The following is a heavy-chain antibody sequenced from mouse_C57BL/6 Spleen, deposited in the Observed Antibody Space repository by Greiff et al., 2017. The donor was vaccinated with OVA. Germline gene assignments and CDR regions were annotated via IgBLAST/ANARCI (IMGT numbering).Heavy chain of an antibody. CDR3: ARSSHYYGSSLFDY. Sequence: VKLQQPGAELVKPGASVKMSCKASGYTFTSYWITWVKQRPGQGLAWIGDIYPGSGSTNYNEKFKSKVTLTVDTSSSTAYMQLSSLTSEDSAVYYCARSSHYYGSSLFDYWGQGTTLTVSS. D-gene: IGHD1-1*01. CDR1: GYTFTSYW. J-gene: IGHJ2*01. V-gene: IGHV1-55*01. CDR2: IYPGSGST.